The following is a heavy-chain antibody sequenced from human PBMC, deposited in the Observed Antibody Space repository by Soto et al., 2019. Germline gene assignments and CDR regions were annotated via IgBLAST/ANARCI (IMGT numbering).Heavy chain of an antibody. D-gene: IGHD2-2*01. Sequence: QVQLQESGPGLVKPSQTLSLTCTVSGDSISSTNNYWSWIRQHPGKGLAWIGYIYYSGSTYYNPSINSRPSISVDTSKNQSSLKLSSVTAADTAVYYCARTVCSSASCYGYYYYGLDVWGQGTTVTVSS. J-gene: IGHJ6*02. CDR1: GDSISSTNNY. V-gene: IGHV4-31*03. CDR3: ARTVCSSASCYGYYYYGLDV. CDR2: IYYSGST.